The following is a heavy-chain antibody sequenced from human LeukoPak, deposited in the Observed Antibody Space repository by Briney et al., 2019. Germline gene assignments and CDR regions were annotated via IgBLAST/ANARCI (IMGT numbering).Heavy chain of an antibody. CDR2: ITTSDGTT. V-gene: IGHV1-18*01. CDR3: GRVFSSSFPYAMDV. CDR1: GYTFRKYG. J-gene: IGHJ6*02. D-gene: IGHD6-13*01. Sequence: ASVKVSCKASGYTFRKYGISWVRQAPGQGLEWRGWITTSDGTTDYAQKFRGRVTMTSDTSSGTAYMDLGSLKSDDTAVYYCGRVFSSSFPYAMDVWGQGTTVTVSS.